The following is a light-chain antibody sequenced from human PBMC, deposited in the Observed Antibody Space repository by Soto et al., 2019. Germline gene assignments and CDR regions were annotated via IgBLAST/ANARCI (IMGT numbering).Light chain of an antibody. CDR2: KAS. J-gene: IGKJ5*01. Sequence: DIQMTQSPSTLSSSVGYRFTITCRASQTISSWLAWYQQKPGKAPKLLIYKASTLKSGLPSRFTGSGSGTEFTLTISSLQSDDFATYYCQQYSTYPITFGQGTRLEIK. CDR1: QTISSW. V-gene: IGKV1-5*03. CDR3: QQYSTYPIT.